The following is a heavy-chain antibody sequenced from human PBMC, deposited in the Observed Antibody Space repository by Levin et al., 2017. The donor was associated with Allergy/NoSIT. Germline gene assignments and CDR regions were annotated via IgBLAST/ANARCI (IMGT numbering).Heavy chain of an antibody. CDR2: IYYSGSA. D-gene: IGHD5-18*01. Sequence: PSETLSLTCTVSGGSISSGSYYWGWLRQPPGKGLEWIGNIYYSGSAYYNPSLKSRVTISVDTSKTQFFLKLSSVTAADTAVYYCARHGHTGHLDHAYDIWGQGTMVSVSS. V-gene: IGHV4-39*01. CDR3: ARHGHTGHLDHAYDI. J-gene: IGHJ3*02. CDR1: GGSISSGSYY.